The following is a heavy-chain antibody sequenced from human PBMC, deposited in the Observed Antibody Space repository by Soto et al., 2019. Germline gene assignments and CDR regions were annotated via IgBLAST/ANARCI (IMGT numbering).Heavy chain of an antibody. CDR2: INPSGGST. V-gene: IGHV1-46*01. CDR1: GYTFTSYY. J-gene: IGHJ6*02. D-gene: IGHD5-18*01. CDR3: ARDLGPAGVWIQLWLHYYYYGMDV. Sequence: QVQLVQSGAEVKKPGASVKVSCKASGYTFTSYYMHWVRQAPGQGLEWMGIINPSGGSTSYAQKFQGRVTMTRDTSTSTVYMELSGLRSEDTAVYYCARDLGPAGVWIQLWLHYYYYGMDVWGQGTTVTVSS.